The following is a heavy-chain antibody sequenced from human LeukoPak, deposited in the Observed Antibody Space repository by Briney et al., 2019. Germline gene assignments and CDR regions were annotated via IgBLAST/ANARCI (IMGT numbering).Heavy chain of an antibody. CDR2: VNHRGENI. Sequence: PGGSLRLSCAASGFTFSDYAMGWVRQAPGKGLDWVSGVNHRGENIYYADSVKGRFTISRDNSKNTLYLQMNSLRAEDTAVYYCAKDHDYDSSGYYYGGYGMDVWGQGTTVTVSS. J-gene: IGHJ6*02. CDR3: AKDHDYDSSGYYYGGYGMDV. V-gene: IGHV3-23*01. CDR1: GFTFSDYA. D-gene: IGHD3-22*01.